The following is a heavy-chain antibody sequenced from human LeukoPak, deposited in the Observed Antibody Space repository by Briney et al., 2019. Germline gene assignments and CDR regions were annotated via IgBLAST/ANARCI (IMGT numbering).Heavy chain of an antibody. Sequence: PSETLSLTCAVYGGSFSGYYWSWIRQPPGKGLEWIGEINHSGSTNYNPSLKSRVTISVDTSKNQFSLKLSSVTAADTAVYYCARGRNYYDSSGYSGNDYWGQGTLVTVSS. CDR3: ARGRNYYDSSGYSGNDY. CDR2: INHSGST. CDR1: GGSFSGYY. V-gene: IGHV4-34*01. J-gene: IGHJ4*02. D-gene: IGHD3-22*01.